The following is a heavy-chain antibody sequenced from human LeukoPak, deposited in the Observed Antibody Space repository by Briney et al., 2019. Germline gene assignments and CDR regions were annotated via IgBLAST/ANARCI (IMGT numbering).Heavy chain of an antibody. V-gene: IGHV4-31*03. D-gene: IGHD1-26*01. J-gene: IGHJ4*02. CDR3: AREDQDSGSYYFDY. CDR1: GGSISSGGYY. CDR2: IYYSGST. Sequence: PSETLSLTCTVSGGSISSGGYYWSWIRRHPGKGLEWIGYIYYSGSTYYNPSLKSRVTISVDTSKNQFSLKLSSVTAADTAVYYCAREDQDSGSYYFDYWGQGTLVTVSS.